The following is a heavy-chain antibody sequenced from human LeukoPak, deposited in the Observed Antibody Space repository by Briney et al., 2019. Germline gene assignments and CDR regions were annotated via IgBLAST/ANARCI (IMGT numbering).Heavy chain of an antibody. V-gene: IGHV3-30*18. CDR1: GFTFSSYG. J-gene: IGHJ4*02. CDR2: ISDDGSNK. D-gene: IGHD3-22*01. CDR3: AKKGDMHYYDSSGYYLRGGAFDY. Sequence: GGSMRLSCAASGFTFSSYGMHWVRQAPGKGLEWVAVISDDGSNKYYADSVKGRFTISRDNSKNTLYLQMNSLRAEDTAVYYCAKKGDMHYYDSSGYYLRGGAFDYWGQRTLHTVSS.